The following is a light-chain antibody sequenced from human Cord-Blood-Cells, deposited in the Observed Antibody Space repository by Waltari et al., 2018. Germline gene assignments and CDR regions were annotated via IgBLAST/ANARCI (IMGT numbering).Light chain of an antibody. V-gene: IGKV3-15*01. Sequence: SPGTLSVSPGEWATLSCRASQGVCSNSAWYQQKPGQASRLLIYGAYTRSTGIPARYSVSGSGTEYTLTISSLHSEDFAVYYCQQYKNWPPWTFGQGTKVEIK. CDR2: GAY. CDR3: QQYKNWPPWT. CDR1: QGVCSN. J-gene: IGKJ1*01.